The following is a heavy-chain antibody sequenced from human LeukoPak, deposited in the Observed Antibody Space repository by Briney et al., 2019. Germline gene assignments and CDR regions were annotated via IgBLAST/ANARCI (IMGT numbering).Heavy chain of an antibody. CDR2: IYYSGST. J-gene: IGHJ5*02. CDR3: ARVLDYVRWFDP. Sequence: SQTLSLTCTVSGGSISSGGHYWSWIRQHPGKGLEWIGYIYYSGSTYYNPSLKSRVTISVDTSKNQFSLKLSSVTAADTAVYYCARVLDYVRWFDPWGQGTLVTVSS. CDR1: GGSISSGGHY. D-gene: IGHD4-17*01. V-gene: IGHV4-31*03.